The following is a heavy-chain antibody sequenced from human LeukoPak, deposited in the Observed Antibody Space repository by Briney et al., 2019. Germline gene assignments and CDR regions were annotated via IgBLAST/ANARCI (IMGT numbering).Heavy chain of an antibody. CDR1: GFTFSTYW. CDR3: ARDWNGSGSPNDF. CDR2: IKTDGSEK. V-gene: IGHV3-7*01. J-gene: IGHJ4*02. Sequence: GGSLRLSCAVSGFTFSTYWMSWVRQAPGKGLERVANIKTDGSEKYYVDSVKGRFTISRDNAKNSLYLQMNSLRAEDTAVYYCARDWNGSGSPNDFWGQGTLVTVSS. D-gene: IGHD3-10*01.